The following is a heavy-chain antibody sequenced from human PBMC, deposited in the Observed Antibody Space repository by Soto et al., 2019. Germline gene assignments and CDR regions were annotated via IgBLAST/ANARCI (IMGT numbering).Heavy chain of an antibody. D-gene: IGHD3-22*01. Sequence: SVKVSCKASGGTFSSYAISWVRQARGQGLDWMGGIISSFGTANYAQIFQGRVSIVADISTSTAYMELSRLRSEDTAVYYCARALLSHSYDSGGYDSYFHAMDVWGQGTPVTVSS. CDR3: ARALLSHSYDSGGYDSYFHAMDV. CDR1: GGTFSSYA. CDR2: IISSFGTA. J-gene: IGHJ6*02. V-gene: IGHV1-69*06.